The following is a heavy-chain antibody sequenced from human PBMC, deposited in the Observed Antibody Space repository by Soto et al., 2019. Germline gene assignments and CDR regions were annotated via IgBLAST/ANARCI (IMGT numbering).Heavy chain of an antibody. V-gene: IGHV1-46*01. CDR2: INPSGGST. J-gene: IGHJ5*02. CDR3: ARDVADSSGYGIYGS. D-gene: IGHD3-22*01. Sequence: ASVKVSRQASGYTFTSYYMPRVRQAPGQGLEWMGIINPSGGSTSYAQKFQGRVTMTRDTSTSTVYMELSSLRSEDTAVYYCARDVADSSGYGIYGSWGQGTLVTVSS. CDR1: GYTFTSYY.